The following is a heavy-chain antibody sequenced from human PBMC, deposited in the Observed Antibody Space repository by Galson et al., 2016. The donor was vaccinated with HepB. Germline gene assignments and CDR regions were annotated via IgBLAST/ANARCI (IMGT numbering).Heavy chain of an antibody. CDR3: ARRGRVAVAGGWLYNFDY. J-gene: IGHJ4*02. CDR2: ISYSGST. CDR1: GDSVSSSNW. D-gene: IGHD6-19*01. Sequence: SETLSLTCSVSGDSVSSSNWWTWIRQPPGKVLEWIGSISYSGSTYYNPSLMSRVTISVDTSKNQFSLRLSSVTATDTAVYYCARRGRVAVAGGWLYNFDYWGPGTLVTVSS. V-gene: IGHV4-39*01.